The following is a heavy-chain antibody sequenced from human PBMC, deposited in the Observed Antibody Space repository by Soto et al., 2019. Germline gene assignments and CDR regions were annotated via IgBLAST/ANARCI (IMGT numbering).Heavy chain of an antibody. V-gene: IGHV1-18*01. CDR3: ARGGLLWFGELLGAPPHYYYGMDV. CDR2: ISAYNGNT. CDR1: GYTFTSYG. Sequence: ASVKVSCKASGYTFTSYGISWVRQAPGQGLEWMGWISAYNGNTNYAQKLQGRVTMTTDTSTSTAYMELRSLRSDDTAVYYCARGGLLWFGELLGAPPHYYYGMDVWGQGTKVTVSS. D-gene: IGHD3-10*01. J-gene: IGHJ6*02.